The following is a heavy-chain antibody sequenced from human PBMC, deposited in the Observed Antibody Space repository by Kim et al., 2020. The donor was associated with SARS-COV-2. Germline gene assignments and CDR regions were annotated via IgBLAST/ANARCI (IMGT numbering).Heavy chain of an antibody. V-gene: IGHV1-18*01. J-gene: IGHJ3*02. CDR3: ARVSEGHYDILTGYEDAFDI. CDR1: GYTFTSYG. CDR2: ISAYNGNT. D-gene: IGHD3-9*01. Sequence: ASVKVSCKASGYTFTSYGISWVRQAPGQGLEWMGWISAYNGNTNYAQKLQGRVTMTTDTSTSTAHMELRSLRSDDTAVYYCARVSEGHYDILTGYEDAFDIWGQGTMVTVSS.